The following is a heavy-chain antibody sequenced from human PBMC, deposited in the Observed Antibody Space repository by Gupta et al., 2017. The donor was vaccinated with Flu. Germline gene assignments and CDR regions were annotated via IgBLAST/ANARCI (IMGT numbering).Heavy chain of an antibody. Sequence: EVQLVESGGGLVQPGRSLRLSCAASGFTFDDYAMHWVRQAPGKGLRWVSGISWNSGIMGYADSVKGRFTISRDNAKNSLYLQMNSLRAEDTALYYCAKAVVVADDAFDIWGQGTMVTVSS. CDR2: ISWNSGIM. D-gene: IGHD2-15*01. V-gene: IGHV3-9*01. CDR3: AKAVVVADDAFDI. J-gene: IGHJ3*02. CDR1: GFTFDDYA.